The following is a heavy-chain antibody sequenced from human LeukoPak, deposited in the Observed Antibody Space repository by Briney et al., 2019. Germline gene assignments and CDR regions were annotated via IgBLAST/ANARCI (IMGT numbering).Heavy chain of an antibody. Sequence: GESLKISCKGSGYNFATYWIGWVRQMPGKGLEWMGIIYPVDSNTKYSPSFQGQVTMSADKSISTAYLQWSSLKASDTAMYYCARLDLEVVGLVRYNWSDPWGQGTLVTVSS. CDR2: IYPVDSNT. D-gene: IGHD6-19*01. V-gene: IGHV5-51*01. CDR1: GYNFATYW. J-gene: IGHJ5*02. CDR3: ARLDLEVVGLVRYNWSDP.